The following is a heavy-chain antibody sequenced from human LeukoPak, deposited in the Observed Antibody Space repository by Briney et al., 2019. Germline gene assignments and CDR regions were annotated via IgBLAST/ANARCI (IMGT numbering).Heavy chain of an antibody. CDR3: ARPSNYYYDRGVFDY. Sequence: PSETLSRTCTVSGGSISSGDYYWSWIRQPPGKGLEWIGYIYYSGSTYYNPSLKSRVTISVDTSKNQFSLKLSSVTAADTAVYYCARPSNYYYDRGVFDYWGQGTLVTVSS. CDR1: GGSISSGDYY. J-gene: IGHJ4*02. D-gene: IGHD3-22*01. V-gene: IGHV4-30-4*01. CDR2: IYYSGST.